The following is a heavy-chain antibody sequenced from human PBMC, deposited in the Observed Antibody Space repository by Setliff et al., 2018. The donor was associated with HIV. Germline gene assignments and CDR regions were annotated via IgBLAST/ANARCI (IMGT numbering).Heavy chain of an antibody. D-gene: IGHD3-10*01. CDR3: ATVFYYDSESYSLDY. Sequence: GGSVKVSCKASGGTFNNYAISWVRQAPGQGLQWVGGIIPLFGTTNYAQKFQGRVTITANESTNIAHMELSSLRSADTAMYYCATVFYYDSESYSLDYWGQGMLVTVSS. V-gene: IGHV1-69*13. CDR2: IIPLFGTT. CDR1: GGTFNNYA. J-gene: IGHJ4*02.